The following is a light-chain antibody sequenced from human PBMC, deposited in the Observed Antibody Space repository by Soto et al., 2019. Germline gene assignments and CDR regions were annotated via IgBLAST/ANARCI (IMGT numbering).Light chain of an antibody. J-gene: IGLJ1*01. CDR2: EVS. CDR1: SSDVGGYNY. CDR3: SSYTSSSTLYV. Sequence: QSVLTQPASVSGSPGQSITISCTGTSSDVGGYNYVSWYQQHPGKAPKLIIFEVSLRPSAVSNRFSASKSGNTASLTISGLQAEDEADYYCSSYTSSSTLYVFGPGTKVTVL. V-gene: IGLV2-14*01.